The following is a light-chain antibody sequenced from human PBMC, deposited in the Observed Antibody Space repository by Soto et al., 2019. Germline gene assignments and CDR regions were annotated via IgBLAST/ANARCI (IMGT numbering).Light chain of an antibody. CDR2: WAS. CDR3: QQRYNWPLT. CDR1: QSVLYSSNNKNY. J-gene: IGKJ3*01. Sequence: DIVMTQSPDSLAVSLGERATINCKSSQSVLYSSNNKNYLAWYQQKPGQPPKLLIYWASTRESGVPDRFSGSGSGTDFTLTISSLEPEDFAVYYCQQRYNWPLTFGPGTKVDIK. V-gene: IGKV4-1*01.